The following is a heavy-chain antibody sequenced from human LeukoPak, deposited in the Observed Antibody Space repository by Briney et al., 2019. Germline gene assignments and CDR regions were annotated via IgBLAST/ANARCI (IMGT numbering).Heavy chain of an antibody. CDR2: ISYDGSNK. CDR3: AKFPAIAAAGTFY. CDR1: GFTFSSYG. V-gene: IGHV3-30*18. J-gene: IGHJ4*02. D-gene: IGHD6-13*01. Sequence: PGRSLRLSCAAPGFTFSSYGMHWVRQAPGKGLEWVAVISYDGSNKYYADSVKGRFTISRDNSKYTLYLQMNSLRAEDTAVYYCAKFPAIAAAGTFYWGQGTLVTVSS.